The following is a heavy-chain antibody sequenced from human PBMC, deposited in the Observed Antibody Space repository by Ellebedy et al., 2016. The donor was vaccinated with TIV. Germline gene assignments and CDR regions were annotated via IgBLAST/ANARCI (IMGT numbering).Heavy chain of an antibody. D-gene: IGHD6-13*01. CDR1: GFTFSTYG. CDR2: ISNEGSTR. V-gene: IGHV3-30*03. J-gene: IGHJ2*01. Sequence: PGGSLRLSCEASGFTFSTYGMHWVRQAPGKGLEWVAFISNEGSTRYNTDSVKGRFTISRDNSGNTVYLQMNSLRAEDTAVYYCASKRFGYSSTWYRGWYFDLWGRGTLVTVSS. CDR3: ASKRFGYSSTWYRGWYFDL.